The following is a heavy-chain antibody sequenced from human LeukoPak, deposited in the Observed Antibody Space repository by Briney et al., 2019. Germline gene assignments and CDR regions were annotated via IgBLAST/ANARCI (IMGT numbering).Heavy chain of an antibody. CDR3: ARTRNGKPDF. CDR2: VNPRSGGT. Sequence: GASVKVSCKASGYTFIAHYIHWVRQGPGQGLEWMGWVNPRSGGTNYAQKFQDRVTMTRDTSISTAYMELSSLRSDDTAVYYCARTRNGKPDFWGHGPLVTVSS. CDR1: GYTFIAHY. V-gene: IGHV1-2*02. J-gene: IGHJ5*01. D-gene: IGHD4-17*01.